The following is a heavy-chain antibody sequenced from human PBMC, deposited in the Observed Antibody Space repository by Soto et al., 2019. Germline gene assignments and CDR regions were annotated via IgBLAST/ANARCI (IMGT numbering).Heavy chain of an antibody. CDR2: MYYSGST. D-gene: IGHD6-6*01. V-gene: IGHV4-31*03. CDR1: GGSIRSDNYN. CDR3: ARDRHNNFFDP. Sequence: SETLSLTCTVSGGSIRSDNYNWAWICQPPGEGLEWIGYMYYSGSTYYNPSLESRVAISVDTSRSQFSLTLHSVTAADTAIYYCARDRHNNFFDPWGQGTLVTVSS. J-gene: IGHJ5*02.